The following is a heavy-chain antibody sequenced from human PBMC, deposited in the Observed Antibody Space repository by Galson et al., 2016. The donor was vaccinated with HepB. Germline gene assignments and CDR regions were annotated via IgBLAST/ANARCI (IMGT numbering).Heavy chain of an antibody. V-gene: IGHV3-21*01. CDR1: GFTFSTYN. D-gene: IGHD3-3*02. CDR2: ISGSGSYL. Sequence: SLRLSCAASGFTFSTYNMHWVRQTPGKGLEWVSSISGSGSYLYYADSVKGRFTISRDNANNSLSLHLSSLRAEDTAVYYSSRDLRNVARTHLTYSYGMDVWGQGTTVTVSS. CDR3: SRDLRNVARTHLTYSYGMDV. J-gene: IGHJ6*02.